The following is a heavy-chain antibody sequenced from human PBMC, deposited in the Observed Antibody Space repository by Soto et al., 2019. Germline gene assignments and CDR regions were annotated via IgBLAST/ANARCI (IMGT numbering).Heavy chain of an antibody. Sequence: SVKASCKASGGAFSSYAISLVRQAPGQGLEWMGGIIPIFGTANYAQKFQGRVTITADESTSTAYMELSSLRSEDTAVYYCAREIGADYYYYGMDVWGQGTTVTVSS. CDR2: IIPIFGTA. CDR1: GGAFSSYA. CDR3: AREIGADYYYYGMDV. J-gene: IGHJ6*02. D-gene: IGHD4-17*01. V-gene: IGHV1-69*13.